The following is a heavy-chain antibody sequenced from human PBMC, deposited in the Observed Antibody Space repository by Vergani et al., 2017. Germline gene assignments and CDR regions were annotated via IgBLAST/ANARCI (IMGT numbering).Heavy chain of an antibody. Sequence: EVQLLEFGGDLVQPGGSLRLSCAASGFTFNHYAMNWVRQAPGKRLEWVSGISGSGGSTYYAGSVKGRLTISRDSSKNTLYLQMNSLSAGDTAVYYCAKAKPRNSGYDYLYYYHAMDVWGQGTTVTVSS. J-gene: IGHJ6*02. V-gene: IGHV3-23*01. CDR1: GFTFNHYA. CDR3: AKAKPRNSGYDYLYYYHAMDV. D-gene: IGHD5-12*01. CDR2: ISGSGGST.